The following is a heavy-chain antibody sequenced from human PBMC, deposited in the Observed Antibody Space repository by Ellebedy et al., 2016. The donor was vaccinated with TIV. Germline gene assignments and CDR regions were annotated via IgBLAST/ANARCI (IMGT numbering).Heavy chain of an antibody. CDR3: AKGAGWLQPPDAFDI. CDR2: ISGSGGST. D-gene: IGHD5-24*01. CDR1: GFTFSSYA. J-gene: IGHJ3*02. Sequence: GESLKISXAASGFTFSSYAMSWVRQAPGRGLEWVSAISGSGGSTYYADSVKGRFTISRDNSKNTLYLQMNSLRAEDTAVYYCAKGAGWLQPPDAFDIWGQGTMVTVSS. V-gene: IGHV3-23*01.